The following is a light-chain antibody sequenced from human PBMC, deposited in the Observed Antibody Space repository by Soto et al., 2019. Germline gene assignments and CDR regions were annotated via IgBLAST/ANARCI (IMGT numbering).Light chain of an antibody. J-gene: IGKJ1*01. CDR1: QSINKW. Sequence: DIKMTQSPSTLSASPGDRVIITCRASQSINKWLAWYQQRPGEAPKLLIYQASHLQSGVPSRFSGSGSETEFSLTISSLQPADFATYYCQHYSHYPWTFRQGTKVEIK. CDR3: QHYSHYPWT. CDR2: QAS. V-gene: IGKV1-5*03.